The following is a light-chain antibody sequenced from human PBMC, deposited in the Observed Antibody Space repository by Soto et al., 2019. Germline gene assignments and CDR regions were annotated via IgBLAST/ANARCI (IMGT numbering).Light chain of an antibody. CDR3: QQYGISPT. CDR1: HSVSSNY. J-gene: IGKJ1*01. Sequence: EIVLTQSPGTLSLSPGERATLSCRSSHSVSSNYLAWYQQKPGQAPRLLIYDVSSRATGIPDRLSGSGCGTDFTLTISTLEPVEFAVYYCQQYGISPTFGQGTKVEIK. CDR2: DVS. V-gene: IGKV3-20*01.